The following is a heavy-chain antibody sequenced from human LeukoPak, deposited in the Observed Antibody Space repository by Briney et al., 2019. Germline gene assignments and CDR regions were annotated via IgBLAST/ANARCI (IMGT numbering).Heavy chain of an antibody. Sequence: GGSLRLSCAASGFTFSSYGMHWVRQAPGKGLEWVAVIWYDGSNKYYADSVEGRFTISRDNSKNIVYLQMDSLRAEDTALYYCTTRLRNHFDYWGQGTLVTVSS. CDR1: GFTFSSYG. CDR3: TTRLRNHFDY. CDR2: IWYDGSNK. V-gene: IGHV3-33*01. D-gene: IGHD5-12*01. J-gene: IGHJ4*02.